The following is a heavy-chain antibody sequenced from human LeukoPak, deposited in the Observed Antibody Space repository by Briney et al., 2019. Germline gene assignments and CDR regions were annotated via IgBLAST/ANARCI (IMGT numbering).Heavy chain of an antibody. J-gene: IGHJ6*02. CDR2: INPNSGGT. Sequence: ASVKVSCKASGYTFTGYYMHWVRQAPGQGLEWMGWINPNSGGTNYAQKFQGRVTMTRDTSISTAYMELSRLRSDDTAVYYCARDTRVLWFGSSMGGGMDVWGQGTTVTVSS. CDR3: ARDTRVLWFGSSMGGGMDV. D-gene: IGHD3-10*01. V-gene: IGHV1-2*02. CDR1: GYTFTGYY.